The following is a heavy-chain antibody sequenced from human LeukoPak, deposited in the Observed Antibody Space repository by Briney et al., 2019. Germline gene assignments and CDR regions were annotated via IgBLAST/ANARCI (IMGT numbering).Heavy chain of an antibody. CDR2: IYYSGST. V-gene: IGHV4-39*07. J-gene: IGHJ6*03. CDR3: ARTVGYCSSTSCYNLGYYYYMDV. Sequence: SETLSLTCTVSSGSISTSNYYWGWVRQPPGKALEWIGSIYYSGSTYYNPSLKSRVTISVDTSKNQFSLKLSSVTAADTAVYYCARTVGYCSSTSCYNLGYYYYMDVWGKGTTVTVSS. CDR1: SGSISTSNYY. D-gene: IGHD2-2*02.